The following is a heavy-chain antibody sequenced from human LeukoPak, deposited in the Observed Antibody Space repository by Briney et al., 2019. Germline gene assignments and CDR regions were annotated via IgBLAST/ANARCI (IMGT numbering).Heavy chain of an antibody. CDR1: GFTFGRYW. Sequence: PGGSLRLSCAASGFTFGRYWMSWVRQAPRKGLEWVANIKQDGSETYYVDSVKGRFTISRDSAKNSLFLQMNSLRAEDTAVYYCARDKGDYDRSGSLFVFGGQGTLVTVSS. V-gene: IGHV3-7*03. D-gene: IGHD3-22*01. CDR2: IKQDGSET. J-gene: IGHJ4*02. CDR3: ARDKGDYDRSGSLFVF.